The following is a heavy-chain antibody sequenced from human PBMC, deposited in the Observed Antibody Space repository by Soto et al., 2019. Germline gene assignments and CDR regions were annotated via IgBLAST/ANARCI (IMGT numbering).Heavy chain of an antibody. CDR2: IYSSGTT. Sequence: QVQLQESGPGLVKPSDTLSLTCAVSGYSISSSNWWGWIRQPPGKGLEWMGYIYSSGTTYYNPSRKSRVTMSVDTSKTQFSLKLTSVTAVDTAVYYCARREIQGPIDYWGQGTLVTVSS. V-gene: IGHV4-28*01. CDR3: ARREIQGPIDY. D-gene: IGHD1-26*01. J-gene: IGHJ4*02. CDR1: GYSISSSNW.